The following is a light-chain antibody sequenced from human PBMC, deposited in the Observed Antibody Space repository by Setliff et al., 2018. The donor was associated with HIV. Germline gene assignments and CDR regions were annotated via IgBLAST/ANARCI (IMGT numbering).Light chain of an antibody. V-gene: IGLV2-14*01. CDR2: EVS. CDR1: SSDVGGYNY. CDR3: SSYTSNSTKV. J-gene: IGLJ1*01. Sequence: LTQPASVSGSPGQSITISCTGTSSDVGGYNYVSWYQQHPGKAPKVMIYEVSNRPSGVSNRFSGSKSGNTASLTISGLQAEDEADYYCSSYTSNSTKVFGTGTKVTVL.